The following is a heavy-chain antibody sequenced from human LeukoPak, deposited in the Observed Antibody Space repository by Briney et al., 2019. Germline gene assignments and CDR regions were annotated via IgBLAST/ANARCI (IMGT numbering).Heavy chain of an antibody. J-gene: IGHJ6*02. CDR3: ARDPAEDGMDV. V-gene: IGHV3-7*01. CDR2: IKKDGSGK. Sequence: GGSLRLSCAASGFTFSNYWMSWVRQAPGKGLEWVANIKKDGSGKYYVDSVKGRFTISRDNSKNTLYLQMNSLRAEDTAVYYCARDPAEDGMDVWGQGTTVTVSS. CDR1: GFTFSNYW.